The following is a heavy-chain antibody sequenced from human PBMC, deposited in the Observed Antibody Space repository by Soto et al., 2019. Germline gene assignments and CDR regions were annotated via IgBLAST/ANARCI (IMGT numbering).Heavy chain of an antibody. CDR3: EREGKQDRGLPGMDV. D-gene: IGHD3-10*01. CDR2: IWYDGSNK. J-gene: IGHJ6*02. Sequence: QVQLVESGGGVVQPGRSLRLSCAASGFTFSSYGMHWVRQAPGKGLEWVAVIWYDGSNKYYADSVKGRFTISRDNSKNTRYLQMNSLRAEDTAVYYCEREGKQDRGLPGMDVWGQGTTVTVSS. CDR1: GFTFSSYG. V-gene: IGHV3-33*01.